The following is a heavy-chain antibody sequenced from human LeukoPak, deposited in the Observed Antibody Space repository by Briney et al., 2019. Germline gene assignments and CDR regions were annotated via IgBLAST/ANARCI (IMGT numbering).Heavy chain of an antibody. CDR3: AKDLSPHRDGSHHRADA. CDR1: GFTFSTYG. CDR2: ISYDGTNK. D-gene: IGHD5-24*01. J-gene: IGHJ5*02. Sequence: PGGSLRLSCTASGFTFSTYGMHWVRQAPGKGLEWVTIISYDGTNKYYADSVKGRFTISRDNSKNTLDLQMDRLRPEDTAVYYCAKDLSPHRDGSHHRADAWGQGTLVTVSS. V-gene: IGHV3-30*18.